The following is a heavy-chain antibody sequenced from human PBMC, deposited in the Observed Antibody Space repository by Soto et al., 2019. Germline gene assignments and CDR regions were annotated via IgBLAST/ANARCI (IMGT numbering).Heavy chain of an antibody. J-gene: IGHJ4*02. CDR3: ARGRGAAADYFDF. D-gene: IGHD6-13*01. CDR2: ISSSTSHT. V-gene: IGHV3-11*05. Sequence: QVQLVESGGAWSKLGGSLSLPFPSPGLTLIDYYRPWFGRAPGKGLEWVSNISSSTSHTNYADSVKGRFTISRDNAKNSLFLQMNSLRAEDTAVYYCARGRGAAADYFDFWGQGTLVTVSS. CDR1: GLTLIDYY.